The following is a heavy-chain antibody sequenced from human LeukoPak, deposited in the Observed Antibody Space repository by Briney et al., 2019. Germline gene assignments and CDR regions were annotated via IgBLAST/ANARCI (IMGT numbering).Heavy chain of an antibody. CDR1: GGSLSDSY. V-gene: IGHV4-59*12. J-gene: IGHJ4*02. D-gene: IGHD6-19*01. Sequence: SETLSLTCTVSGGSLSDSYWSWLRQPPGEGLEWIGYIFYSGSTNYNPSLRSRVTISLDTSKNQFSLRLTSVTAADTAVYYCARDKAVAGTKGLRGYYFDYWGQGTLVTVSS. CDR3: ARDKAVAGTKGLRGYYFDY. CDR2: IFYSGST.